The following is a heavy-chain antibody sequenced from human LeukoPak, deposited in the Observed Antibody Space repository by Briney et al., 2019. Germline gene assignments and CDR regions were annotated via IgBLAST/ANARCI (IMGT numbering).Heavy chain of an antibody. CDR1: GFTFSSYS. CDR2: ISSSSSTI. Sequence: GGSLRLSCAASGFTFSSYSMNWVRQAPGKGLEWVSYISSSSSTIYYADSVKGRFTISGDNAKNSLYLQMNSLRDEATAVYYCARVNGSGRYPSDYWGQGTLVTVSS. V-gene: IGHV3-48*02. J-gene: IGHJ4*02. D-gene: IGHD3-10*01. CDR3: ARVNGSGRYPSDY.